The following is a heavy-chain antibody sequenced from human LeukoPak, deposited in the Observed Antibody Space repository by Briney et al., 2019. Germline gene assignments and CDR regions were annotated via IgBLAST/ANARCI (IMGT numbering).Heavy chain of an antibody. CDR2: ITSDGSNK. D-gene: IGHD2-15*01. V-gene: IGHV3-30*18. J-gene: IGHJ4*02. CDR1: GFTFNNYG. CDR3: AKRGSCSGGSCYPYYLDY. Sequence: PGGSLRLSCEASGFTFNNYGMHWVRQAPGKGLEWVALITSDGSNKYYADSVKGRFTISRDNSKNTLYLQMNSLRPEDTAVYYCAKRGSCSGGSCYPYYLDYWGQGTLVTVSS.